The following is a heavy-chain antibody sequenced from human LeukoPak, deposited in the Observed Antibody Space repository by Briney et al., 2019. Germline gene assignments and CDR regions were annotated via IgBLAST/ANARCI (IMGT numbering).Heavy chain of an antibody. CDR2: INPNNGGT. D-gene: IGHD3-22*01. V-gene: IGHV1-2*06. Sequence: ASVKVSCKASGYIFTSFGITWVRQAPGQGLEWMGRINPNNGGTNYAQKFQGRVTMTRDMSMSTAYMELSRLRSVDTAVYYCAGEDNSSGYRPFDIWGQGTMVTVPS. J-gene: IGHJ3*02. CDR3: AGEDNSSGYRPFDI. CDR1: GYIFTSFG.